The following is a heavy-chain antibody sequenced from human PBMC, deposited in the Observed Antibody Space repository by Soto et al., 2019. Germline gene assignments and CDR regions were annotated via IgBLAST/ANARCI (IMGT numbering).Heavy chain of an antibody. V-gene: IGHV3-23*01. D-gene: IGHD6-13*01. Sequence: GGSLRLSCAASGFTFSSYAMSWVRQAPGKGLEWVSAISGSGGSTYYADSVKGRFTISRDNSKNTLHLQMNSLRAEDTAVYYCAKEVAAAGFFNWFDPWGQGTLVTVSS. CDR2: ISGSGGST. CDR3: AKEVAAAGFFNWFDP. CDR1: GFTFSSYA. J-gene: IGHJ5*02.